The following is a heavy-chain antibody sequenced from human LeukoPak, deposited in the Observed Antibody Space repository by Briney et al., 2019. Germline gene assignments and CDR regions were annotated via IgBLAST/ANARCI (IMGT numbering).Heavy chain of an antibody. V-gene: IGHV3-48*04. CDR3: ARGQPFYGSDY. J-gene: IGHJ4*02. Sequence: GGSLRLSCAASGFTFSTYSMNWVRQAPGKGLEWVSYISSSSSTIYYADSVKGRFTISRDNAKNSLYLQMNSLRAEDTAVYFCARGQPFYGSDYWGPGTLVTVSS. D-gene: IGHD3-10*01. CDR2: ISSSSSTI. CDR1: GFTFSTYS.